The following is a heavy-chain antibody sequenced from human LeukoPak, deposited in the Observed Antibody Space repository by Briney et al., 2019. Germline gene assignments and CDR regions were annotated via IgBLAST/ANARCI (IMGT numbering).Heavy chain of an antibody. CDR1: GFTFSSYA. Sequence: GGSLRLSCAASGFTFSSYAMSWVRQAPGKGLEWVSAISGSGGSTYYADSVKGRFTISRDNSKNTLYLQMNSLRAEDTAVYYCVKDRGYFDWLLFSPKNWGQGTLVTVSS. CDR2: ISGSGGST. CDR3: VKDRGYFDWLLFSPKN. D-gene: IGHD3-9*01. J-gene: IGHJ4*02. V-gene: IGHV3-23*01.